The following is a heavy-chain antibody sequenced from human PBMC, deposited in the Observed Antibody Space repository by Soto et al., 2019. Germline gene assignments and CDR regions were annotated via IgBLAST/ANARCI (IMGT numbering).Heavy chain of an antibody. CDR3: VRDLDYGWYTFDY. V-gene: IGHV3-74*01. J-gene: IGHJ4*02. CDR2: INNDGTST. Sequence: EVQLVESGGGLVQPGGSLRLSCAASGFTFSSYWMHWVRQAPGMGLVWVSAINNDGTSTKYADSVKGRFTISRDNARNTLFLQMNSLSAEDTAVYYCVRDLDYGWYTFDYWGQGILVTVSS. CDR1: GFTFSSYW. D-gene: IGHD4-17*01.